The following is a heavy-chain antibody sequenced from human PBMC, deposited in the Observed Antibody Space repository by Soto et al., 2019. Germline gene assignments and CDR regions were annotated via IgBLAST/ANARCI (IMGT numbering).Heavy chain of an antibody. CDR1: GGNFTNYG. CDR3: ARARGTSRYNWFDT. Sequence: QVQLVQSGAELKKPGSSVKVSCKASGGNFTNYGISWVRQAPGQGLEWMGGIIPLFGTTNYAQKFRGRVTVTADESTSTADMELNRLRSEDTAIYFCARARGTSRYNWFDTWGQGSLGTVSS. J-gene: IGHJ5*02. CDR2: IIPLFGTT. D-gene: IGHD1-26*01. V-gene: IGHV1-69*01.